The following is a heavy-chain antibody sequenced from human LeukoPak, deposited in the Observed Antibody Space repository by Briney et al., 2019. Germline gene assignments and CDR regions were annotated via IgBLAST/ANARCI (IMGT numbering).Heavy chain of an antibody. Sequence: SVKVSCKASGGTFSSYAISWVRQAPGQGLEWMGGIIPIFGTANYAQKFQGRVTITTDESTSTAYMELSSLRSEDAAVYYCARQLVGATIYYYYMDVWGKGTKVTVSS. CDR3: ARQLVGATIYYYYMDV. CDR1: GGTFSSYA. V-gene: IGHV1-69*05. J-gene: IGHJ6*03. CDR2: IIPIFGTA. D-gene: IGHD1-26*01.